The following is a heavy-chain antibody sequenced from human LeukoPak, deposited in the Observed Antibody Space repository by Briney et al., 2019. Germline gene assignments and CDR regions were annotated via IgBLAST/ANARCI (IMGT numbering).Heavy chain of an antibody. Sequence: GGSLRLSCAASGFTFSDYYMSWIRQAPGKGLEWVSYISSSGSTIYYADSVKGRFTISRDNAKNSLYLQMNSLRAEDTAVYYCARDHYYDSSGYFLGYWGQGILVTVSS. V-gene: IGHV3-11*01. D-gene: IGHD3-22*01. CDR3: ARDHYYDSSGYFLGY. J-gene: IGHJ4*02. CDR1: GFTFSDYY. CDR2: ISSSGSTI.